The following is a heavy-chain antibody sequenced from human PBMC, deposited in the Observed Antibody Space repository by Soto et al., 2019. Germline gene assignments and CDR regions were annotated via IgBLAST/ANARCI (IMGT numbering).Heavy chain of an antibody. V-gene: IGHV1-8*01. CDR1: GYTFTSYD. CDR2: MNPNSGNT. CDR3: ARADRVVVVAATRALSAFDI. D-gene: IGHD2-15*01. J-gene: IGHJ3*02. Sequence: ASVKVSCTASGYTFTSYDINWVRQATGQGLEWMGWMNPNSGNTGYAQKFQGRVTMTRNTSISTAYMELSSLRSEDTAVYYCARADRVVVVAATRALSAFDIWGQGTMVTVSS.